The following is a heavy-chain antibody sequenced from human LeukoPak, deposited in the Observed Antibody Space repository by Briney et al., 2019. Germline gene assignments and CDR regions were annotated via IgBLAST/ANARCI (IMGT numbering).Heavy chain of an antibody. V-gene: IGHV5-51*01. D-gene: IGHD3-3*01. CDR2: IYPGDSDT. CDR3: ARQNDFRLDY. Sequence: GESLRISCKGSGYTFSSYWIGWVRQMPGKGLEWMGIIYPGDSDTRYSPSSQGQVTISVDTSIGTAYLQWSSLKASDTAIYYCARQNDFRLDYWGQGTLVTVSS. CDR1: GYTFSSYW. J-gene: IGHJ4*02.